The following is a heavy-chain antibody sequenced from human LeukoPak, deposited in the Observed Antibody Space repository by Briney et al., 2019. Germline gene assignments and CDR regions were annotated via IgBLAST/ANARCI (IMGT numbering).Heavy chain of an antibody. J-gene: IGHJ5*02. CDR3: ARDMPHNCFDP. CDR1: GASFTNYY. V-gene: IGHV1-46*01. Sequence: ASVKVSCKASGASFTNYYIHWVPQAPGQGFEWVGLIYPAGGWTNYAQKFQGRVTMTTDTSTSTVYMELSRLRSEDTAVYYCARDMPHNCFDPWGQGTMVTVSP. D-gene: IGHD2-2*01. CDR2: IYPAGGWT.